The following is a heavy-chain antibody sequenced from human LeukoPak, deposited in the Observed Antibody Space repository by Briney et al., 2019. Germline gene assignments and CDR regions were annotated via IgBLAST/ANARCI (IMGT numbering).Heavy chain of an antibody. V-gene: IGHV3-23*01. CDR2: ISGSGGST. Sequence: PGGSLRLSCTASGFTFSNFWMGWVRQAPGKGLEWVSAISGSGGSTYYADSVKGRFTISRDNSKNTLYLQMNSLRAEDTAVYYCAKEEQWGAAFDIWGQGTMVTVSS. CDR3: AKEEQWGAAFDI. J-gene: IGHJ3*02. CDR1: GFTFSNFW. D-gene: IGHD6-19*01.